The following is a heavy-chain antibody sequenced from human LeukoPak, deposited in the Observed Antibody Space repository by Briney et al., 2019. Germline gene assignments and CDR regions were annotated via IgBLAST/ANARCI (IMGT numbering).Heavy chain of an antibody. J-gene: IGHJ5*02. CDR3: ARDPSNRITILTNWFDP. D-gene: IGHD3-3*01. V-gene: IGHV1-69*04. CDR2: IIPILGIA. CDR1: GYTFTSYA. Sequence: SVKVSCKASGYTFTSYAISWVRQAPGQGLEWMGRIIPILGIANYAQKFQGRVTITADKSTSTAYMELSSLRSEDTAVYYCARDPSNRITILTNWFDPWGQGTLVTVSS.